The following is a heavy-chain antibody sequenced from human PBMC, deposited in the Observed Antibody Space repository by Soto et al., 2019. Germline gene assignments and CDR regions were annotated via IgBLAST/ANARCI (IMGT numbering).Heavy chain of an antibody. CDR3: ARDARYCSSTSCYAFDI. CDR1: GYTFTGYY. V-gene: IGHV1-2*02. CDR2: INPNSGGT. J-gene: IGHJ3*02. D-gene: IGHD2-2*01. Sequence: GASVKVSCKASGYTFTGYYMHWVRQAPGQGLEWMGWINPNSGGTNYAQKFQGRVTMTRDTSISTAYMELSRLRSDDTAVYYCARDARYCSSTSCYAFDIWGQGTMVTV.